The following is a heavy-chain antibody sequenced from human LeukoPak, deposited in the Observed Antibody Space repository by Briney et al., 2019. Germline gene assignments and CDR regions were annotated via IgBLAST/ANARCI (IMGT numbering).Heavy chain of an antibody. V-gene: IGHV1-46*01. D-gene: IGHD6-19*01. Sequence: EASVKVSCKTSGYTLTNFYLHWVRQAPGQGLEWMGIINCSGGTTNYAQKFQGRVSITRDTSTSAVYMDLSSRRSEDTAVYYCARGSSVWFDYWGQGTLVTVSS. CDR2: INCSGGTT. J-gene: IGHJ4*02. CDR3: ARGSSVWFDY. CDR1: GYTLTNFY.